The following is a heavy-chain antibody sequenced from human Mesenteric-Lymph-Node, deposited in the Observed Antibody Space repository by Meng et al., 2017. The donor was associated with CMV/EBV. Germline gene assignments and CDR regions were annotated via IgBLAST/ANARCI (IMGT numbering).Heavy chain of an antibody. CDR3: AGYCSSTSCSGLLDP. D-gene: IGHD2-2*01. J-gene: IGHJ5*02. V-gene: IGHV4-30-4*02. CDR1: GGSISSGDYY. Sequence: SETLSLTCTVSGGSISSGDYYWTWIRQPPGKGLEWIGYIYYSGSTYYNPSLKSRLTISVDTSKNQFSLKLRSVTAADTAVYYCAGYCSSTSCSGLLDPWGQGTLVTVSS. CDR2: IYYSGST.